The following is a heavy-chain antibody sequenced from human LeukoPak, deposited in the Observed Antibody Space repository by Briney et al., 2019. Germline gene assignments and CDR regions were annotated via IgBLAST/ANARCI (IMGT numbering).Heavy chain of an antibody. D-gene: IGHD4/OR15-4a*01. CDR2: IYSDNT. CDR1: GFTVSSNS. J-gene: IGHJ4*02. Sequence: GGSLRLSCTVFGFTVSSNSMSWVRQAPGKGLEWVSFIYSDNTHYSDSVKGRFTISRDNSKNTLYLQMNSLRAEDTAVYYCARRASAYSHPYDYWGQGTLVTVSS. CDR3: ARRASAYSHPYDY. V-gene: IGHV3-53*01.